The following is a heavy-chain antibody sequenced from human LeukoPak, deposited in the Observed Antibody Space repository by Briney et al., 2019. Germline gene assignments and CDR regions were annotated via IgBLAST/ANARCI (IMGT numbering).Heavy chain of an antibody. J-gene: IGHJ5*02. V-gene: IGHV1-2*02. CDR3: ARDIVVVPAAPTGMYNWFDP. CDR1: GYTFTGYY. D-gene: IGHD2-2*01. CDR2: INPNSGGT. Sequence: ASVKVSCKASGYTFTGYYMHWVRQAPGQGLEWMGWINPNSGGTNYAQKFQGRVTMTRDTSISTAYMELSRLRSDDTAVYYCARDIVVVPAAPTGMYNWFDPWGQGTLVTVSS.